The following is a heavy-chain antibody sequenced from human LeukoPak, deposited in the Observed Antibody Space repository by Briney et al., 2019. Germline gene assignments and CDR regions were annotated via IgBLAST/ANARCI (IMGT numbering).Heavy chain of an antibody. D-gene: IGHD4-11*01. CDR1: GGPISSGGYY. CDR2: IYHSGST. J-gene: IGHJ5*02. V-gene: IGHV4-30-2*01. Sequence: PSETLSLTCTVSGGPISSGGYYWSWIRQPPGKGLEWIGYIYHSGSTYYNPSLKSRVTISVDRSKNQFSLKLSSVTAADTAVYYCARGSLHDYSNKRGRLNWFDPWGQGTLVTVSS. CDR3: ARGSLHDYSNKRGRLNWFDP.